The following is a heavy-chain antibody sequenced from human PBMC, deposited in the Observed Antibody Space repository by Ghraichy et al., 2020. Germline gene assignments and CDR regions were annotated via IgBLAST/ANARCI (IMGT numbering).Heavy chain of an antibody. CDR1: GFTFSSYG. Sequence: GGSLRLSCAASGFTFSSYGMHWVRQAPGKGLEWVAVIWYDGSNKYYADSVKGRFTISRDNSKNTLYLQMNSLRAEDTAVYYCAREGGYGDHGAFDIWGQGTMVTVSS. J-gene: IGHJ3*02. V-gene: IGHV3-33*01. CDR2: IWYDGSNK. CDR3: AREGGYGDHGAFDI. D-gene: IGHD4-17*01.